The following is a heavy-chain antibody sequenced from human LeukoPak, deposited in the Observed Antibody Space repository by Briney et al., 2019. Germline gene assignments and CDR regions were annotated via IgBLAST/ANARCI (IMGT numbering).Heavy chain of an antibody. CDR2: ISGSGGST. CDR3: ASSSRDGYNYRDY. Sequence: GGSLRLSCAASGFTFSRHAMSWVRQAPGKGLEWVSAISGSGGSTYYADSVKGRFTISRDNSKNTLYLQMNSLRAEDTAVYYCASSSRDGYNYRDYWGQGTLVTVSS. D-gene: IGHD5-24*01. J-gene: IGHJ4*02. CDR1: GFTFSRHA. V-gene: IGHV3-23*01.